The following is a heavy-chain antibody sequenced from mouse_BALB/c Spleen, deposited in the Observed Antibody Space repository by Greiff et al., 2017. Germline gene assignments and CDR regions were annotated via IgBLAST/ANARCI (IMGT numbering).Heavy chain of an antibody. CDR1: GFTFSSFE. V-gene: IGHV5-17*02. CDR3: AREDDYDYAMDY. Sequence: EVMLVESGGGLVQPGGSRKLSCAASGFTFSSFEMHWVRQAPEKGLEWVAYISSGISTIYYADTVKGRFTISRDNPKNTLFLQMTSLRSEDTAMYYCAREDDYDYAMDYWGQGTSVTVSS. CDR2: ISSGISTI. D-gene: IGHD2-4*01. J-gene: IGHJ4*01.